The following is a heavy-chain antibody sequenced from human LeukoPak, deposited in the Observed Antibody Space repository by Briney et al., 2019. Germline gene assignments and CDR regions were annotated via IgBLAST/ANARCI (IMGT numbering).Heavy chain of an antibody. Sequence: SETLSLTCAVSGGSFSGYFWSWIRQPPGKGLEWIGEINPSGSANYNPSLKSRVTISVDTSKSQFSLKLSSVTAADTAVYYCARFGTYWGQGTLVTVSS. D-gene: IGHD3-10*01. CDR1: GGSFSGYF. V-gene: IGHV4-34*01. CDR3: ARFGTY. J-gene: IGHJ4*02. CDR2: INPSGSA.